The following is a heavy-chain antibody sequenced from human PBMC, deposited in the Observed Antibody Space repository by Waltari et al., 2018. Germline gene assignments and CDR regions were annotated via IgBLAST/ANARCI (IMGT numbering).Heavy chain of an antibody. CDR1: GFTFSYYS. CDR2: ISSSSYVI. V-gene: IGHV3-21*01. D-gene: IGHD6-19*01. J-gene: IGHJ4*02. CDR3: ARVPERIEVATTSWT. Sequence: EVQLVESGGGLVKPGGSLRLSCEGSGFTFSYYSMHWVRQAPGKGLELVSSISSSSYVIYYADSVKGRFTISRDNAKNSLYLQMNSLRAEDTAVYYCARVPERIEVATTSWTWGQGALVTVSS.